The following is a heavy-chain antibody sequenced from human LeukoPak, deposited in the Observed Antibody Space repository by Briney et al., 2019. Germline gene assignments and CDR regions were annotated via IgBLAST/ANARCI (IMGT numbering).Heavy chain of an antibody. CDR2: ISSSSSYI. CDR1: GFTFSSYS. Sequence: GGSLRLSCAASGFTFSSYSMNWVRQAPGKGLEWVSSISSSSSYIYYAVSVKGRFTISRDNAKNSLYLQMNSLRAEDTAVYYCASYSGSYLYYFDHWGQGTLVTVSS. D-gene: IGHD1-26*01. CDR3: ASYSGSYLYYFDH. V-gene: IGHV3-21*01. J-gene: IGHJ4*02.